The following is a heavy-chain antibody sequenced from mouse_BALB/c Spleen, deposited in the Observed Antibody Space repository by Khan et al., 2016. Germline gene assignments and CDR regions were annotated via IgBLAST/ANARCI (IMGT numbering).Heavy chain of an antibody. Sequence: VELVESGGGLVQTGGSLRLSCATSGCTFTDYYMTWVRQPPGKALEWLGFIRNKAGGYTTEYSASVKGRFTIYRDNSQSILYLQMNTLRAEDSATYYCASLTGTIAYWGQGTLVTVSA. J-gene: IGHJ3*01. CDR1: GCTFTDYY. V-gene: IGHV7-3*02. D-gene: IGHD4-1*01. CDR2: IRNKAGGYTT. CDR3: ASLTGTIAY.